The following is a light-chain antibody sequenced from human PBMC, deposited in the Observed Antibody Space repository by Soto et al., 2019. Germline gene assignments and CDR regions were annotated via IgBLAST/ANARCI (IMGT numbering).Light chain of an antibody. CDR1: SSDVGGHNY. Sequence: QSALTQPASVSGSPGQSITISCTGTSSDVGGHNYVSWYQQHPGKAPKLMIYEVSNRPSGVSNRFSGSKSGNTASLTISGLQAEDEADYYCSSYTTINTVVFGGGTKVTVL. CDR3: SSYTTINTVV. V-gene: IGLV2-14*01. CDR2: EVS. J-gene: IGLJ2*01.